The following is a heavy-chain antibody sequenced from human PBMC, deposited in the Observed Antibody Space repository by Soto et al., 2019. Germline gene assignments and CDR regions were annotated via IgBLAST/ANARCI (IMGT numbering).Heavy chain of an antibody. CDR1: GFTFSSYS. CDR3: AKDGQGPLWFGELSSYYFDY. Sequence: GGSLRLSCAASGFTFSSYSMNWVRQAPGEGLECISYISSSGSTIYYADSVKGRFTISRDNAKNSLYLQMNSLRAEDTAVYYCAKDGQGPLWFGELSSYYFDYWGQGTLVTVSS. D-gene: IGHD3-10*01. J-gene: IGHJ4*02. CDR2: ISSSGSTI. V-gene: IGHV3-48*01.